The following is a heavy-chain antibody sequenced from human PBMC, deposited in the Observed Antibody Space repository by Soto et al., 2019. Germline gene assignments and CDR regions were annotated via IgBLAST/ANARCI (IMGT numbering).Heavy chain of an antibody. Sequence: GESLKISCAASGFTFSSYGMHWVRQAPGKGLEWVAVIWYDGSNKYYADSVKGRFTISRDNSKNTLYLQMNSLRAEDTAVYYCAREVGATLGLDYWGQGTLVTVSS. D-gene: IGHD1-26*01. CDR1: GFTFSSYG. J-gene: IGHJ4*02. CDR2: IWYDGSNK. CDR3: AREVGATLGLDY. V-gene: IGHV3-33*01.